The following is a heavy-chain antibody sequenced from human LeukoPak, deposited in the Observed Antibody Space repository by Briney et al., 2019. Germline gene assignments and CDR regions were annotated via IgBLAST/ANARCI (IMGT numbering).Heavy chain of an antibody. J-gene: IGHJ6*02. CDR1: GGSFSGYH. V-gene: IGHV4-34*01. CDR2: INHSGST. D-gene: IGHD6-13*01. Sequence: SETLSLTCAVYGGSFSGYHWGWIRQPPGKGLEWIGEINHSGSTNYNPSLKSRVTISVDTSKNQFSLKLSSVTAADTAVYYCARGGGGSWYGNYYYGMDVWGQGTTVTVSS. CDR3: ARGGGGSWYGNYYYGMDV.